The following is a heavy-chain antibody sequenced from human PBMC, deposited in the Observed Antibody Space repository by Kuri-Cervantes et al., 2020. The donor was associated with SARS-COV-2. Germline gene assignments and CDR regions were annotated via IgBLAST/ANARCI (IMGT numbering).Heavy chain of an antibody. CDR3: ARRGYSNLLDY. Sequence: SQTLSLTCAVSGYSISSGYYWGWIRQPPGKGLEWIGSIYHSGSTYYNPSLKSRVTISVDTSKNQFPLKLSSVTAADTAVYYCARRGYSNLLDYWGQGTLVTDSS. CDR2: IYHSGST. V-gene: IGHV4-38-2*01. J-gene: IGHJ4*02. D-gene: IGHD4-11*01. CDR1: GYSISSGYY.